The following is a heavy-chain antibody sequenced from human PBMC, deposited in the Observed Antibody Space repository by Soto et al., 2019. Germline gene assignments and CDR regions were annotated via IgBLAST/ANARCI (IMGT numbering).Heavy chain of an antibody. CDR3: ARPYAGAFDI. D-gene: IGHD2-2*01. V-gene: IGHV1-69*02. CDR1: GGTFSSYT. J-gene: IGHJ3*02. CDR2: IIPILGIA. Sequence: QVQLVQSGDEVKKPGSSVKLSFKASGGTFSSYTISWVRQAPGQGLEWMGRIIPILGIANYAQKFQGRVTITADNSTSTAYVELSSLRSEDTAVYYCARPYAGAFDIWGQGTMVTVSS.